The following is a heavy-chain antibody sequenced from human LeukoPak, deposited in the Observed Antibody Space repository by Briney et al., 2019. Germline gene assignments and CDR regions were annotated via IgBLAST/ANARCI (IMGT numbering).Heavy chain of an antibody. CDR1: GFTFGDYA. D-gene: IGHD6-13*01. CDR2: ITCNSGTK. Sequence: GGSLRLSCAASGFTFGDYAMHWVRQVPGKGLEWVSSITCNSGTKDYADSVKGRFTISRDNAKNSLYLQMNSLRADDTALYYCGKGTYSSSGYTNDAFDKWGQGEMVTISS. CDR3: GKGTYSSSGYTNDAFDK. V-gene: IGHV3-9*01. J-gene: IGHJ3*02.